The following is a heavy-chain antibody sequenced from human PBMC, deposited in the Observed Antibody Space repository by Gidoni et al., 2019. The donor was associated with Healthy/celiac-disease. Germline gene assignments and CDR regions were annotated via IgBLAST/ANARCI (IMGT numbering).Heavy chain of an antibody. V-gene: IGHV3-30*04. D-gene: IGHD6-19*01. CDR3: ARGAAVAGYNFDY. J-gene: IGHJ4*02. CDR1: GFTFSSYD. Sequence: QVQLVESGGGVVKPGRSLRLSWAASGFTFSSYDMHWVRQAPGKGLEWVAVISYDGSNKYDADSVKGRFTISRDNSKNTLYLQMNSLRAEDTAVYYCARGAAVAGYNFDYWGQGTLVTVSS. CDR2: ISYDGSNK.